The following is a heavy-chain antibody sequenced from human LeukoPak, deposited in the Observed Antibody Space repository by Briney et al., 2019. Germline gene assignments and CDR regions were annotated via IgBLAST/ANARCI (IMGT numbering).Heavy chain of an antibody. CDR3: ARDLSYSVSSGYYNLDVFDV. Sequence: PSETLSLTCTVSGGSVNSGDSYWSWIRQPPGKGLEWIGNISYTGRTSYNPSLKSRVTISVDTSKNHFSLKLSSVTAADTAVYYCARDLSYSVSSGYYNLDVFDVWGQGTMVTVSS. D-gene: IGHD3-22*01. J-gene: IGHJ3*01. V-gene: IGHV4-61*03. CDR1: GGSVNSGDSY. CDR2: ISYTGRT.